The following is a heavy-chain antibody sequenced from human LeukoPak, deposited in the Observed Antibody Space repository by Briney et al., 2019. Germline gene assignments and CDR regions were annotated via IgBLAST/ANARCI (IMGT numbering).Heavy chain of an antibody. CDR2: ISSSSSYI. CDR3: ARDPSPSIAARPEHLDI. J-gene: IGHJ3*02. CDR1: GFTFSSYS. Sequence: GGSLRLSCAASGFTFSSYSMNWVRQAPGKGLEWVSSISSSSSYIYYADSVKGRFTISRDNAKSSLYLQMNSLRAEDTAVYYCARDPSPSIAARPEHLDIWGQGTMVTVSS. D-gene: IGHD6-6*01. V-gene: IGHV3-21*01.